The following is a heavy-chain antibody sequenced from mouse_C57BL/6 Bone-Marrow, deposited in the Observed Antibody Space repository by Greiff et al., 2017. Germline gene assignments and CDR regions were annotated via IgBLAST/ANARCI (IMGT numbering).Heavy chain of an antibody. V-gene: IGHV1-64*01. CDR2: IHPNSGST. D-gene: IGHD6-1*01. CDR1: GYTFTSYW. CDR3: ARLWLWFAY. J-gene: IGHJ3*01. Sequence: QVQLQQPGAELVKPGASVKLSCKASGYTFTSYWMHWVKQRPGQGLEWIGMIHPNSGSTNYNEKFKSKATLTVDKSSSTAYMQLSSLTSEDSAVYYCARLWLWFAYWGQGTLVTVSA.